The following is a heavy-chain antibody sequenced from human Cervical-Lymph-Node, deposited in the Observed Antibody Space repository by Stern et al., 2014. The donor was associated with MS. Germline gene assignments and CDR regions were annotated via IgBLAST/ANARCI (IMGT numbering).Heavy chain of an antibody. CDR2: IYPGKSDN. CDR1: EYNFNTHW. J-gene: IGHJ5*02. V-gene: IGHV5-51*03. Sequence: EMQLVESGAEVKKPGESLKISCKGSEYNFNTHWIAWVRQMPGKGLEWLGNIYPGKSDNRYNPALQGQVSISADKSITTAYLHFSSLKASDSAMYFCARHGGPNWNHEAHNWFDPWGQGTLVTVSS. CDR3: ARHGGPNWNHEAHNWFDP. D-gene: IGHD1-14*01.